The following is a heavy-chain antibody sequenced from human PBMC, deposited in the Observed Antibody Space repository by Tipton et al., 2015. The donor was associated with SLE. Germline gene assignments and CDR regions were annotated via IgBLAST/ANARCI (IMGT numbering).Heavy chain of an antibody. D-gene: IGHD6-13*01. CDR3: GLVH. V-gene: IGHV3-7*01. CDR2: INQDGGDK. J-gene: IGHJ4*02. Sequence: GSLRLSCAASVFILSTYCMGLFRHAPGKGLEWVANINQDGGDKNYVDSVRGRFTISSNNAKNSRYLEMNGLRVEDTAVYYCGLVHWRQGTLVTVSS. CDR1: VFILSTYC.